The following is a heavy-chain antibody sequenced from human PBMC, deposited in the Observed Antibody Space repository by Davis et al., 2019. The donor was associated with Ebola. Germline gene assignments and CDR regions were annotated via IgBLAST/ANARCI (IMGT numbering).Heavy chain of an antibody. CDR1: GYSFTTYW. Sequence: GESLKISCKGSGYSFTTYWIAWVRQTPAKGLEWMGIIYPGDSDTRYSPSFQGQVTISADTSITTAYLHWGSLKSSDTAMYYCARLRGDGYNSDAFGIWGQGTMIIVSS. V-gene: IGHV5-51*01. CDR3: ARLRGDGYNSDAFGI. J-gene: IGHJ3*02. CDR2: IYPGDSDT. D-gene: IGHD5-24*01.